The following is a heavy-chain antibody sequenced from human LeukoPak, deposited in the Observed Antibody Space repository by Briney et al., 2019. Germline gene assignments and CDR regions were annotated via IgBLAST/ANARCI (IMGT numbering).Heavy chain of an antibody. Sequence: GGSLRLSCAASGFTFGSYWMHWVRQAPGKGLVWVSRINSDGSSTSYADSVKGRFTISRDNAKNTLYLQMNSLRAEDTAVYYCARAGYSYGTPIDYWGQGTLVTVSS. D-gene: IGHD5-18*01. CDR3: ARAGYSYGTPIDY. J-gene: IGHJ4*02. CDR1: GFTFGSYW. CDR2: INSDGSST. V-gene: IGHV3-74*01.